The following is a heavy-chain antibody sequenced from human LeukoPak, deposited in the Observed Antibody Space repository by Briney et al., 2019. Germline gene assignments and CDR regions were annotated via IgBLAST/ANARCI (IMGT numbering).Heavy chain of an antibody. V-gene: IGHV3-30*18. J-gene: IGHJ4*02. Sequence: GGSLRLSCAASGFTFSSYGMHWVRQAPGKGLEWVAVISYDGSNKYYADSVKGRFTISRDNSKNTLYLQMNSLGAEDTAVYYCAKPEYYYDSSGYQKYYLDYWGQGTLVTVSS. CDR3: AKPEYYYDSSGYQKYYLDY. CDR1: GFTFSSYG. D-gene: IGHD3-22*01. CDR2: ISYDGSNK.